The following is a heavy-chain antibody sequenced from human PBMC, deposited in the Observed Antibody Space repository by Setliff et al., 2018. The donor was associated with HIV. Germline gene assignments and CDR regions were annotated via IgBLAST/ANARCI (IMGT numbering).Heavy chain of an antibody. D-gene: IGHD4-4*01. CDR1: GYRFTSYA. J-gene: IGHJ4*02. CDR2: ISAHNGHT. Sequence: SVKVSCKASGYRFTSYAISWVRQAPGQGLEWMGWISAHNGHTNYAQKFQDRVTMTTDTSTNTAYMELSSLGSDDTAVYYCAKTGPKDGYSSDFWGQGTPVTVSS. V-gene: IGHV1-18*01. CDR3: AKTGPKDGYSSDF.